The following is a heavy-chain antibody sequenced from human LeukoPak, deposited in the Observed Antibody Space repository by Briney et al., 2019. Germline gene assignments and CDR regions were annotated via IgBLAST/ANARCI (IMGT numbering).Heavy chain of an antibody. CDR3: ARAGWIIPSVIGY. CDR1: GYSISRGYY. CDR2: IYHIGST. D-gene: IGHD2-2*03. V-gene: IGHV4-38-2*01. J-gene: IGHJ4*02. Sequence: SETLSLTCGVSGYSISRGYYWAWIPQPPGKGLEWIGTIYHIGSTYYNPSLESRGTISVDTSKNEFSLNLNSVTAADTAVYYCARAGWIIPSVIGYWGEGALVTVSS.